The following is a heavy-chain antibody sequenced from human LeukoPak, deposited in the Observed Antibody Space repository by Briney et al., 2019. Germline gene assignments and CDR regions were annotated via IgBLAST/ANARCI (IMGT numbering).Heavy chain of an antibody. Sequence: PGGSLRLSCAAAGFTFDDYAMHWVRQAPGKGLEWVSGMSWNSGSIGYTDSVKGRFTISRDNAKNSLYLQMKRLRAEDTDLYYCAKVRRIAADWGQGTLVTVSS. D-gene: IGHD6-13*01. CDR2: MSWNSGSI. CDR1: GFTFDDYA. CDR3: AKVRRIAAD. V-gene: IGHV3-9*01. J-gene: IGHJ4*02.